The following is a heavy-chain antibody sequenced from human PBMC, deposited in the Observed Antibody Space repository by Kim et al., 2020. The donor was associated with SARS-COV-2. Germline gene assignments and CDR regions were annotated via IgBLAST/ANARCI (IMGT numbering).Heavy chain of an antibody. CDR2: GSTI. CDR3: GRSNGWVDY. J-gene: IGHJ4*02. V-gene: IGHV3-74*01. D-gene: IGHD3-22*01. Sequence: GSTINYADSVKGRYTNARDKAKNTLNRQMNSVRAEETAVYYCGRSNGWVDYWGQGTLVTVSS.